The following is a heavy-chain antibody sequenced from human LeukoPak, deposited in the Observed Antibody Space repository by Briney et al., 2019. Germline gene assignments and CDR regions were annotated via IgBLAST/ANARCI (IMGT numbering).Heavy chain of an antibody. CDR1: GGTCSSYA. Sequence: SVKVSCKASGGTCSSYAISWVRQAPGQGLEWMGGIIPIFGTANYAQKFQGRVTITTDESTSTAYMELSSLRSEDTAEYYCARASGGYSADFDYWGQGTPVTVSS. J-gene: IGHJ4*02. V-gene: IGHV1-69*05. CDR3: ARASGGYSADFDY. CDR2: IIPIFGTA. D-gene: IGHD1-26*01.